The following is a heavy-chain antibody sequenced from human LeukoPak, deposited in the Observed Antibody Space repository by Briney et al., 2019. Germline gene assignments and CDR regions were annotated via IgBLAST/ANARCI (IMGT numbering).Heavy chain of an antibody. CDR3: ARDSGTTGEVKFDP. V-gene: IGHV4-4*07. CDR2: ISGSGTI. D-gene: IGHD3-10*01. Sequence: SETLSLTCTVSGGSISNSYWSWIRQPAGKGLEWIGRISGSGTITYNPALQSRLSISIDTSKNQFSLKLMSVTAADTAVYYCARDSGTTGEVKFDPWGQGTLVTVSS. J-gene: IGHJ5*02. CDR1: GGSISNSY.